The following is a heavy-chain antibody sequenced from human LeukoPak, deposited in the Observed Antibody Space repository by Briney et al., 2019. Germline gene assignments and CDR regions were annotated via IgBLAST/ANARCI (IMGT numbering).Heavy chain of an antibody. D-gene: IGHD1/OR15-1a*01. V-gene: IGHV6-1*01. CDR2: TYYRSKWYN. Sequence: SQTLSLSCAISGDSVSSNSAAWNWIRQSPSRGLEWLGRTYYRSKWYNDYAVSVKSRITINPDTSKNQFSLQLNSVTPEDTAVYYCPRGSDNWNRYNWFDPWGQGTLVTVSS. CDR1: GDSVSSNSAA. CDR3: PRGSDNWNRYNWFDP. J-gene: IGHJ5*02.